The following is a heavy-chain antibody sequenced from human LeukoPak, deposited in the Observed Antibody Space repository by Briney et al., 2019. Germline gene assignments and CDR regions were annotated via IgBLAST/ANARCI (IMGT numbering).Heavy chain of an antibody. CDR2: IYSGGST. CDR1: GFTFSSYS. J-gene: IGHJ3*02. Sequence: GGSLRLSCAASGFTFSSYSMSWVRQAPGKGLEWVSVIYSGGSTYYADSVKGRFIISRDNSKNTLYLQMNSLRAEDTAVYCCARKYSGSYFWGAFDIWGQGTMVTVSS. D-gene: IGHD1-26*01. CDR3: ARKYSGSYFWGAFDI. V-gene: IGHV3-53*01.